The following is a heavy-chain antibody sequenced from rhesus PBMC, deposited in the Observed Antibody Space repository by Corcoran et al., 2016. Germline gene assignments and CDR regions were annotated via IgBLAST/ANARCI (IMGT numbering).Heavy chain of an antibody. CDR3: AKAPGGYSYTFDY. D-gene: IGHD5-12*01. V-gene: IGHV3S25*01. Sequence: EVQLVESGGGLAKPGGSLRLSCAASGVTFSSYWMNWVRQAPGKGLEWVSGINRGGGNTYYADSVKGRFTISRDNSKNTLSLQMNSLRAEDTAVYYCAKAPGGYSYTFDYWGQGVLVTVSS. J-gene: IGHJ4*01. CDR1: GVTFSSYW. CDR2: INRGGGNT.